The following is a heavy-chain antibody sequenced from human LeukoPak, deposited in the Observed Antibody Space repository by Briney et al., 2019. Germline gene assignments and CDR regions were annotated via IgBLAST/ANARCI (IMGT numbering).Heavy chain of an antibody. Sequence: GGSLRLSCAASGFSFNDSAMHWVRQTSGKGLEWVGRIRSKAKNYATTYSESAKGRFTLSRDDSRNTAYLEMNSVNTEDTAVYYCTSSHYYESTGYDRAFDYWGQGTRVTVSS. J-gene: IGHJ4*02. CDR2: IRSKAKNYAT. V-gene: IGHV3-73*01. CDR1: GFSFNDSA. D-gene: IGHD3-22*01. CDR3: TSSHYYESTGYDRAFDY.